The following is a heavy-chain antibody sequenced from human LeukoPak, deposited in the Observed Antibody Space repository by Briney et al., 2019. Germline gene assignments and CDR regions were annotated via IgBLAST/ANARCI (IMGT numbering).Heavy chain of an antibody. J-gene: IGHJ4*02. CDR3: ARQRSGWTYDY. CDR1: GFTFSNYV. V-gene: IGHV3-23*01. CDR2: INAGGVST. Sequence: GGSLRLSCAVSGFTFSNYVMTWVRQAPGKGLEWVSSINAGGVSTYYAESVKGRFTISRDNSKNTLDLEMNSLRAEDTAVYYCARQRSGWTYDYWGQGTLVTVSS. D-gene: IGHD6-19*01.